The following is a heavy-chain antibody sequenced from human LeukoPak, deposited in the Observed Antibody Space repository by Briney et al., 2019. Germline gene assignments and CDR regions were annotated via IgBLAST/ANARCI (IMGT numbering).Heavy chain of an antibody. CDR3: ARSVEDLHPLDY. Sequence: ASVKVSCKASGYTFTNYYLHWVRQAPGQGLEWMGIITPSGGITSYAQKFQGRVTMTRDTSTSTVYMELSSLRSEDTAVYYCARSVEDLHPLDYWGQGTLFTVSS. V-gene: IGHV1-46*01. D-gene: IGHD3-10*01. CDR1: GYTFTNYY. CDR2: ITPSGGIT. J-gene: IGHJ4*02.